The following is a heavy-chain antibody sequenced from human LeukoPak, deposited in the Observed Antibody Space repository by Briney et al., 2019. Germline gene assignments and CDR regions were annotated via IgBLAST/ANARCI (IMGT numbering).Heavy chain of an antibody. J-gene: IGHJ4*02. CDR3: ARGRPEMATTHPVDY. Sequence: GASVKVSCKASGYTCTGYYMHWVRQAPGQGLEWMGWINPNSGGTNYAQKFQGRVTMTRDTSISTAYMELSRLRPDDTAVYYCARGRPEMATTHPVDYWGQGTLVTVSS. CDR2: INPNSGGT. V-gene: IGHV1-2*02. CDR1: GYTCTGYY. D-gene: IGHD5-24*01.